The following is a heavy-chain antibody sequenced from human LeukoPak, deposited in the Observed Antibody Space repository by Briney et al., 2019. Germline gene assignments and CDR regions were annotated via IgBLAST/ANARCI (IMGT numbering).Heavy chain of an antibody. Sequence: GGSLRLSCAASGFTFSSYSMNWVRQAPGKGLEWVSSISSSSSYIYYADSVKGRFTISRDNAKKSLYLQMNSLRAEDTAVYYCAKGRVVTAIRFGYDYWGQGTLVTVSS. CDR1: GFTFSSYS. V-gene: IGHV3-21*04. J-gene: IGHJ4*02. D-gene: IGHD2-21*02. CDR2: ISSSSSYI. CDR3: AKGRVVTAIRFGYDY.